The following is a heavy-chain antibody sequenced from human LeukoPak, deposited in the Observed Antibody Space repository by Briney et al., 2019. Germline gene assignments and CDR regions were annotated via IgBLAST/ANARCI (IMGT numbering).Heavy chain of an antibody. D-gene: IGHD6-13*01. CDR1: GFTFSTYS. J-gene: IGHJ4*02. CDR3: AKARGGIAAAGIADY. Sequence: GGSLRLSCAASGFTFSTYSMNWVRQAPGRGLEWVSYIGSSSSPMYYADSVKGRFTISRDNSKNTLYLQMNSLRAEDTAVYYCAKARGGIAAAGIADYWGQGTLVTVSS. V-gene: IGHV3-48*01. CDR2: IGSSSSPM.